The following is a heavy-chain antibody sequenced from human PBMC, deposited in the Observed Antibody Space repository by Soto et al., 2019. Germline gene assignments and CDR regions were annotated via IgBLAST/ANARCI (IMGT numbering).Heavy chain of an antibody. J-gene: IGHJ4*02. Sequence: GASVKVSCKASGGTFSSYAISWVRQAPGQGLEWMGWINPNSGSTNYAQKFQGWVTMTRDTSISTAYMELSRLRSDDTAVYYCARDFAKVDRGAARPFGPGYWGQGTLVTVSS. CDR3: ARDFAKVDRGAARPFGPGY. V-gene: IGHV1-2*04. D-gene: IGHD5-12*01. CDR2: INPNSGST. CDR1: GGTFSSYA.